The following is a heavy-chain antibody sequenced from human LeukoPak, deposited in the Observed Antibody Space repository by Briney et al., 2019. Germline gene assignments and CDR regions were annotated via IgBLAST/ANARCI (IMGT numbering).Heavy chain of an antibody. CDR3: ASGLEDYDFWSGYLH. D-gene: IGHD3-3*01. Sequence: PSETLSLTCTVSGGSISSYYGSWIRQPPGKGLEWIGYIYYSGSTNYNPSLKSRVTISVDTSKNQFSLKLSSVTAADTAVYYCASGLEDYDFWSGYLHWGQGTLVTVSS. CDR2: IYYSGST. J-gene: IGHJ4*02. CDR1: GGSISSYY. V-gene: IGHV4-59*01.